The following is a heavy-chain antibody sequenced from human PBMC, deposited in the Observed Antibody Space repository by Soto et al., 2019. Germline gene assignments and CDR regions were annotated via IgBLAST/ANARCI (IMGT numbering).Heavy chain of an antibody. V-gene: IGHV4-4*02. D-gene: IGHD7-27*01. J-gene: IGHJ4*02. Sequence: ASETLSLTCAVSGDSISSSNWWTWVRQPPGKGLEWIGEIYGSGSTNYNPSLTSRVTISVDKSKNQFSLNLNSVTAADTAVYYCARVPGSRRRGFDSWGQGTLVIVSS. CDR1: GDSISSSNW. CDR2: IYGSGST. CDR3: ARVPGSRRRGFDS.